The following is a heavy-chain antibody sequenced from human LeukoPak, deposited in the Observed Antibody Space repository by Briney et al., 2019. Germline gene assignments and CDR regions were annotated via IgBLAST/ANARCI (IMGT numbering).Heavy chain of an antibody. Sequence: GGSLRLSCAASGFTFSSYGMHWVRQAPGKGLEWVAVISYDGSNKYYADSVKGRFTISRDNSKNTLYLQMNSLRAEDTAVYYCAREQWLVLNYFDSWGQGTLVTVSS. CDR3: AREQWLVLNYFDS. V-gene: IGHV3-30*03. J-gene: IGHJ4*02. D-gene: IGHD6-19*01. CDR2: ISYDGSNK. CDR1: GFTFSSYG.